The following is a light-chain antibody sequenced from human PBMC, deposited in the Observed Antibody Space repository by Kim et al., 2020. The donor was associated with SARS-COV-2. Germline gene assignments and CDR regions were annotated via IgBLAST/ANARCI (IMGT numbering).Light chain of an antibody. CDR2: GNV. CDR3: QSYDSSLNGVL. J-gene: IGLJ3*02. CDR1: SSNIGAGYH. Sequence: QPVLTQPPSVSGAPGERVKISCTGSSSNIGAGYHVHWYQQLPGTAPKLLIYGNVNRPSGVPDRFSGSKSGTSASLAITGLQAEDEAHYYCQSYDSSLNGVLFGGGTQLTVL. V-gene: IGLV1-40*01.